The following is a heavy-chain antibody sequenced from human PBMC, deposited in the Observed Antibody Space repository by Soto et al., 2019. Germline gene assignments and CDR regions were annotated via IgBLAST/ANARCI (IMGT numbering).Heavy chain of an antibody. CDR1: GGTFSSYA. J-gene: IGHJ5*02. CDR2: IIPIFGTA. Sequence: SVKVSCKASGGTFSSYAISWVRQAPGQGLEWMGGIIPIFGTANYAQKFQGRVTITADESASTAYMELSSLRSEDTAVYYCASEQDSGSYSWDWFDPWGQGTLVTVSS. D-gene: IGHD1-26*01. CDR3: ASEQDSGSYSWDWFDP. V-gene: IGHV1-69*13.